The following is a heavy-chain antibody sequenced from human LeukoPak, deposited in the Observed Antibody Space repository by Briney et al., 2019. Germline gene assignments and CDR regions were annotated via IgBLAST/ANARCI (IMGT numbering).Heavy chain of an antibody. CDR2: ISSSSSYI. Sequence: PGGSLRLSCAASGFTFSSYWMHWVRQAPGKGLEWVSSISSSSSYIYYADSVKGRFTISRDNAKNSLYLQMNSLRAEDTAVYYCARVPSTFYYDSSGYYYWDYWGQGTLVTVSS. V-gene: IGHV3-21*01. CDR3: ARVPSTFYYDSSGYYYWDY. CDR1: GFTFSSYW. D-gene: IGHD3-22*01. J-gene: IGHJ4*02.